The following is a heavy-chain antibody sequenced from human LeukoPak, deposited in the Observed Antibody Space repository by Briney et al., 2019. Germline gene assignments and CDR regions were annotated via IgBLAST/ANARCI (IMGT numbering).Heavy chain of an antibody. Sequence: SVTLSLTCVVHGGSFSGYYWSWIRQAPGKGLEWIGEINHSGSTNYNPSLKSRVTISVDTSKNQFSLKLSSVTAADTAVYYCARKQSRYFWFDPWGQGTLVTVSS. CDR2: INHSGST. D-gene: IGHD3-9*01. V-gene: IGHV4-34*01. J-gene: IGHJ5*02. CDR3: ARKQSRYFWFDP. CDR1: GGSFSGYY.